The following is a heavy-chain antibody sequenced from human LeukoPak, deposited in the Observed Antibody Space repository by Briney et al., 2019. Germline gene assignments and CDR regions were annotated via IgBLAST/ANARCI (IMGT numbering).Heavy chain of an antibody. CDR2: INPNSGGT. J-gene: IGHJ3*02. V-gene: IGHV1-2*06. CDR1: GYTFTGYY. CDR3: ARESWSFAFDI. Sequence: ASVKVSCKASGYTFTGYYMHWVRQAPGQGLEWMGRINPNSGGTNYAQKFHGRVTMTRDTSISTAYMELSRLRSDDTAVYYCARESWSFAFDIWGQGTMVTVSS. D-gene: IGHD6-13*01.